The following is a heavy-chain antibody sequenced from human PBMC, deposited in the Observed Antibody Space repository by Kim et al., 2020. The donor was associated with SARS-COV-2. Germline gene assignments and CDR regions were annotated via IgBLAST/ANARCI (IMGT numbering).Heavy chain of an antibody. Sequence: ASVKVSCKASGYTFTSYYMHWVRQAPVQGLEWMGIINPSGGSTSYAQKFQGRVTMTRDTSTSTVYMELSSLRSEDTAVYYCARGGLGRGLRSFDPITHFDYWGQGTLVTVSS. CDR2: INPSGGST. CDR1: GYTFTSYY. CDR3: ARGGLGRGLRSFDPITHFDY. J-gene: IGHJ4*02. D-gene: IGHD3-9*01. V-gene: IGHV1-46*01.